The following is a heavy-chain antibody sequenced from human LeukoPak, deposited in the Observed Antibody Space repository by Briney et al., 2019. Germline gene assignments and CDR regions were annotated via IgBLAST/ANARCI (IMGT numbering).Heavy chain of an antibody. CDR3: ATRQLHMTADSQVDY. CDR2: FFGSGST. CDR1: GGSIKSVLHS. Sequence: SQTLSLTCTVSGGSIKSVLHSWTWIRQPAGKGLEWIGRFFGSGSTNYNPSLESRVTISVDTAKNQFFLNLTSVTAADTAVYYCATRQLHMTADSQVDYWGQGTLVTVSS. J-gene: IGHJ4*02. D-gene: IGHD5-24*01. V-gene: IGHV4-61*02.